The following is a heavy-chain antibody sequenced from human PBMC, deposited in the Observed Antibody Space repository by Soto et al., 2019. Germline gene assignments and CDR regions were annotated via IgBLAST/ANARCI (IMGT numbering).Heavy chain of an antibody. D-gene: IGHD4-17*01. CDR2: IYPGDSDT. J-gene: IGHJ4*02. CDR3: ATQIGLHGVSRYFDS. V-gene: IGHV5-51*01. CDR1: GYSFISYW. Sequence: PGESLKISCKGSGYSFISYWIGWVRQMPGKGLERMGIIYPGDSDTRYSPSFQGQVTISVDKSISTAYLQWSGLKASDTAMYYCATQIGLHGVSRYFDSWGQGTLVTVSS.